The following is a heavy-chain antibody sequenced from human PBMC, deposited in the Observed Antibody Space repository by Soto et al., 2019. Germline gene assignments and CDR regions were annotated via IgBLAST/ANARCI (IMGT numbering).Heavy chain of an antibody. CDR1: GGSINSNNYY. CDR2: IYYDGST. V-gene: IGHV4-39*02. D-gene: IGHD2-15*01. J-gene: IGHJ4*02. CDR3: AKVVVAATRHSDFDS. Sequence: SETLSLTCTVSGGSINSNNYYWAWIRQPPGKGLAWIASIYYDGSTYYDPSLKSRVTISRDTSKNQFSLRLTSMTAADTAVYYCAKVVVAATRHSDFDSWGQGALVTVSS.